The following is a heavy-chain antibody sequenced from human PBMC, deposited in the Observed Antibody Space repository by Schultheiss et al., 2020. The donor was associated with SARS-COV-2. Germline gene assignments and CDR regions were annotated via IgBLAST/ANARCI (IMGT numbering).Heavy chain of an antibody. Sequence: SETLSLTCTVSGGSVSSGGYYWSWIRQPAGKGLEWIGEINNSGSTHYNPSLKSRVTISVDTSKNQFSLKLSAVTAADTAVYYCARLNIAAAGKGCDYWGQGTLVTVSS. D-gene: IGHD6-13*01. CDR2: INNSGST. J-gene: IGHJ4*02. V-gene: IGHV4-61*10. CDR3: ARLNIAAAGKGCDY. CDR1: GGSVSSGGYY.